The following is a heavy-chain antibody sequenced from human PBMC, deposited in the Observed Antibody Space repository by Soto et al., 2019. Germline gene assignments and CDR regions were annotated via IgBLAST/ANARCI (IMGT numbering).Heavy chain of an antibody. D-gene: IGHD3-10*01. J-gene: IGHJ5*02. CDR2: ISGSGGST. CDR1: GFTFSSYA. V-gene: IGHV3-23*01. CDR3: AKGTLMVRGAYNWFDP. Sequence: HPGGSLRLSCAASGFTFSSYAMSWVGRPPGKGLEWVSAISGSGGSTYYADSVKGRFTISRDNSKNTLYLQMNSLRAEDTAVYYCAKGTLMVRGAYNWFDPWGQGTLVTVSS.